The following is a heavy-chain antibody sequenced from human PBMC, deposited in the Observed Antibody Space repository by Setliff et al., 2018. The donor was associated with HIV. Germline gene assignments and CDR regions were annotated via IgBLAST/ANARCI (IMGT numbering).Heavy chain of an antibody. J-gene: IGHJ4*02. V-gene: IGHV4-4*07. CDR1: GGSISSYY. CDR3: ARDGFWSGYIDY. CDR2: IYTSGST. D-gene: IGHD3-3*01. Sequence: SETLSLTCTVSGGSISSYYWSWIRQPAGKGLEWIGRIYTSGSTNYNPSLKSRVTMSVDTSKNQFSLKLSSVTAADTAVYYCARDGFWSGYIDYWGREPWSPSPQ.